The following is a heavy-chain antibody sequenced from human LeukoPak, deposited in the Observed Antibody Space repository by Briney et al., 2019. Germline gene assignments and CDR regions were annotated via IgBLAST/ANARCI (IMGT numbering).Heavy chain of an antibody. CDR2: IWYDGSNK. J-gene: IGHJ4*02. V-gene: IGHV3-33*08. Sequence: GGSLRLSCAASGFTFSDHYMDWVRQAPGKGLEWVAVIWYDGSNKYYADSVKGRFTISRDNSKNTLYLQMNSLRAEDTAVYYCARSGYGGNYPDYWGQGTLVTVSS. CDR1: GFTFSDHY. D-gene: IGHD4-23*01. CDR3: ARSGYGGNYPDY.